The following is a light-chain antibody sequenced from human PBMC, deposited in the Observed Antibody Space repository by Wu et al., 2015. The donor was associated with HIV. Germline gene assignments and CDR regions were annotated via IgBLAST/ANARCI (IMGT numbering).Light chain of an antibody. Sequence: EIVLTQSPATLSLSPGERATLSCRASQSISNNFLAWYQQKPGQAPRLLIYDASTRATGIPARFSGSGSGTDFTLTISSLETEDFALYFCQQRATWPLTFGGGPKLEI. CDR3: QQRATWPLT. CDR2: DAS. CDR1: QSISNNF. V-gene: IGKV3-11*01. J-gene: IGKJ4*01.